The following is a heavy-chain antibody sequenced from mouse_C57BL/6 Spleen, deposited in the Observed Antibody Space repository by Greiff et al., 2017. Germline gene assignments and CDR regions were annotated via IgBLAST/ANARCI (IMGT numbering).Heavy chain of an antibody. Sequence: VQLQQSGPELVKPGASVKIPCKASGYTFTDYNMDWVKQSHGKSLEWIGDINPNNGGTIYNQKFKGKATLTVDKSSSTAYMELRSLTSEDTAVYYCARDSNYEDYFDYWGQGTTLTVSS. D-gene: IGHD2-5*01. CDR3: ARDSNYEDYFDY. J-gene: IGHJ2*01. CDR1: GYTFTDYN. CDR2: INPNNGGT. V-gene: IGHV1-18*01.